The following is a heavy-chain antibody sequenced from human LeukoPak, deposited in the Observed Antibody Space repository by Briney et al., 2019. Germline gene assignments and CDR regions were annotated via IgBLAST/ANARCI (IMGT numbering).Heavy chain of an antibody. Sequence: GGSLRLSCAASGFTFSNYAMTWVRQAPGKGLEWVSSINGGGGSKHYADSVKGRFDISRDNSGITLSLQMNSLRAEDTAVYYCAKDHFDGSAYYGYYSGRDVWGQGTTVTVSS. CDR1: GFTFSNYA. D-gene: IGHD3-22*01. V-gene: IGHV3-23*01. CDR3: AKDHFDGSAYYGYYSGRDV. CDR2: INGGGGSK. J-gene: IGHJ6*02.